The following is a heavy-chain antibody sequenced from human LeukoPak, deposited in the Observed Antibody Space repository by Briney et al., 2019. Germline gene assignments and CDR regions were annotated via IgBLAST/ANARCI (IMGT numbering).Heavy chain of an antibody. V-gene: IGHV1-2*02. CDR3: ARGDIVATIPTYYYYYMDV. CDR2: INPNSGGT. J-gene: IGHJ6*03. Sequence: ASVKVSCKASGYTFTGYYMHWVRQAPGQGLEWMGWINPNSGGTNYAQKFQGRVTMTRDTFISTAYMELSRLRSDDTAVYYCARGDIVATIPTYYYYYMDVWGKGTTVTISS. CDR1: GYTFTGYY. D-gene: IGHD5-12*01.